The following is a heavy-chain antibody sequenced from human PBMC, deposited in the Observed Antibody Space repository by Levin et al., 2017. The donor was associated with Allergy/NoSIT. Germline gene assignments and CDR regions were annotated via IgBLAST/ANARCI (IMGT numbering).Heavy chain of an antibody. CDR2: IIPIFGTA. CDR1: GGTFSSYA. V-gene: IGHV1-69*13. D-gene: IGHD2-2*02. Sequence: SVKVSCKASGGTFSSYAISWVRQAPGQGLEWMGGIIPIFGTANYAQKFQGRVTITADESTSTAYMELSSLRSEDTAVYYCARGAPDLYQLLYGWNWFDPWGQGTLVTVSS. CDR3: ARGAPDLYQLLYGWNWFDP. J-gene: IGHJ5*02.